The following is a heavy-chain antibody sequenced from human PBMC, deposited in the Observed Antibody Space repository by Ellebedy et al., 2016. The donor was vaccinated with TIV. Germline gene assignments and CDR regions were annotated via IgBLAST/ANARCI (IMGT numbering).Heavy chain of an antibody. J-gene: IGHJ4*02. V-gene: IGHV3-11*01. D-gene: IGHD5-18*01. CDR1: GFTFSDYS. CDR3: AGHGDRAMTH. Sequence: GESLKISCAASGFTFSDYSMNWIRQTPGKGLEWVSYISSSGSTIYYADSVKGRFTISIDKSKNTMYLQMNSLRAEDTAVYYFAGHGDRAMTHWGQGTLVTVSS. CDR2: ISSSGSTI.